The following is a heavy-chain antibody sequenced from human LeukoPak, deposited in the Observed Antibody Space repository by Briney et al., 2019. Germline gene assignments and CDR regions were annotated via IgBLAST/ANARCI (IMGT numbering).Heavy chain of an antibody. CDR2: ISSSGSTI. Sequence: PGGSLRLSCAASGFTFSDYYMSWIRQAPGKGLEWVSYISSSGSTIYYADSVKGRLTISRDNAKNSLYLQMNSLRAEDTAVYYCARAPPNYYYYYGMDVWGQGTTVTVSS. V-gene: IGHV3-11*01. CDR3: ARAPPNYYYYYGMDV. J-gene: IGHJ6*02. CDR1: GFTFSDYY.